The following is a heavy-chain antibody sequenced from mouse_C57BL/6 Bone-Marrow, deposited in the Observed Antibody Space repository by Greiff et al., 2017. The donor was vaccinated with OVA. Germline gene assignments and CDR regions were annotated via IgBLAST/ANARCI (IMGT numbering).Heavy chain of an antibody. J-gene: IGHJ4*01. Sequence: EVMLVESGGGLVQSGRSLRLSCATSGFTFSDFYMEWVRQAPGKGLEWIAASRNKANDYTTEYSASVKGRFIVSRDTSQSILYLQMNALRAEDTAIYYCARDLYYYGSSYGAMDYWGQGTSVTVSS. CDR2: SRNKANDYTT. D-gene: IGHD1-1*01. CDR3: ARDLYYYGSSYGAMDY. CDR1: GFTFSDFY. V-gene: IGHV7-1*01.